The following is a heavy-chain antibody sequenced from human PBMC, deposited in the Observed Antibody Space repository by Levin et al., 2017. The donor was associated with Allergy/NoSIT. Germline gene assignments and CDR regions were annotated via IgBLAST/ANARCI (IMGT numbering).Heavy chain of an antibody. D-gene: IGHD3-10*01. CDR3: ARATNHYYGRGFDY. J-gene: IGHJ4*02. Sequence: QTLSLTCTFSGFSLTTSGMCVSWIRQPPGNALEWLARIDWDDDKYYSTSLKTRLTISRDTPKNQMVLTMTGMDPVDTATYYCARATNHYYGRGFDYWGQGTPVTVSS. CDR1: GFSLTTSGMC. CDR2: IDWDDDK. V-gene: IGHV2-70*11.